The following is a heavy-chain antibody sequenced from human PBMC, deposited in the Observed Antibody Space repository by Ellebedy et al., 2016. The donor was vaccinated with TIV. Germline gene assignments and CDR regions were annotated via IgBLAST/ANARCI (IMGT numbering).Heavy chain of an antibody. Sequence: MPSETLSLTCTVSGGSISSSSYYWGWIRQPPGKGLEWIGSIYYSGSTYYNPSLKSRVTISVDTSKNQFSLKLSSVTAADTAVYYCARGQRRYFDWLPFDYWGQGTLVTVSS. V-gene: IGHV4-39*07. CDR3: ARGQRRYFDWLPFDY. D-gene: IGHD3-9*01. J-gene: IGHJ4*02. CDR1: GGSISSSSYY. CDR2: IYYSGST.